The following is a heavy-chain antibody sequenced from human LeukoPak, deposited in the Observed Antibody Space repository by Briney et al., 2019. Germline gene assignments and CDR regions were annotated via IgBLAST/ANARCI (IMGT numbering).Heavy chain of an antibody. CDR3: AKGRIPGTTSTFNYFDY. CDR2: ITWDATKT. CDR1: GFTFDDYS. J-gene: IGHJ4*02. D-gene: IGHD5-24*01. V-gene: IGHV3-43*01. Sequence: GGSLRLSCAASGFTFDDYSMHWVRQAPGKGLQWVSLITWDATKTYYADSVRGRFTVSRDDSKNSLYLQMNSLTTEDTALYYCAKGRIPGTTSTFNYFDYWGQGTLVSVSS.